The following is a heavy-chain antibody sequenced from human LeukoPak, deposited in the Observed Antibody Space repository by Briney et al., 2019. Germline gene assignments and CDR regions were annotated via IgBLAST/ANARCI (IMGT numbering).Heavy chain of an antibody. CDR1: GGSISSYY. Sequence: PSETLSLTCTVSGGSISSYYWSWIRQPAGKGLEWIGRIYTSGSTNYNPSLKSRVTMSVDTSKNQFSLKLSSVTAADTAGYYCARDVWFGESGDAFDIWGQGTMVTVSS. CDR2: IYTSGST. J-gene: IGHJ3*02. V-gene: IGHV4-4*07. D-gene: IGHD3-10*01. CDR3: ARDVWFGESGDAFDI.